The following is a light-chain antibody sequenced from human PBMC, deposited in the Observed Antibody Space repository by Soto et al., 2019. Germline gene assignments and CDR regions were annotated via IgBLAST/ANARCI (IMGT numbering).Light chain of an antibody. V-gene: IGKV3-20*01. Sequence: EIVMTQSPATLSVSPGARVTLSCRASQSVSIDLAWYQQIPGQAPRLLIYGASSRATGIPDRFSASGSGTDFTLTISRLEPEDFAVYYCQQYGTSSSTFGQGTKVDIK. CDR3: QQYGTSSST. J-gene: IGKJ1*01. CDR2: GAS. CDR1: QSVSID.